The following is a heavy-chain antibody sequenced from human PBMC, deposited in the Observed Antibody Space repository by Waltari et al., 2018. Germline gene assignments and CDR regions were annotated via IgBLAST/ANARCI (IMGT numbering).Heavy chain of an antibody. CDR1: GFTFSNYG. D-gene: IGHD5-18*01. Sequence: QVQLVESGGAVVQPGGSPRLSCVASGFTFSNYGMHWVRQAPGKGLEWVTFIQFDGSRKYYVDSVTGRFTISRDNSKSTLYLQMDSLRVDDMAVYYCAKDFPGYKWGQGTLVTVSS. V-gene: IGHV3-30*02. CDR3: AKDFPGYK. CDR2: IQFDGSRK. J-gene: IGHJ4*02.